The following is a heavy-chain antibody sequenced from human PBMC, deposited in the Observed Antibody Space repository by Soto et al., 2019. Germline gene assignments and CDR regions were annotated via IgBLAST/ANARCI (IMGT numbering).Heavy chain of an antibody. V-gene: IGHV4-4*02. D-gene: IGHD4-4*01. Sequence: SETLSLTCAVSGGSISSSNWWSWVRQPPGKGLEWIGEIYHSGSTNYNPSLKSRVTISVDKSKNQFSLKLSSVTAADTAVYYCASPGRAYYKDYSNYGDYYYGMEVWGQGTTVTVSS. CDR1: GGSISSSNW. J-gene: IGHJ6*02. CDR3: ASPGRAYYKDYSNYGDYYYGMEV. CDR2: IYHSGST.